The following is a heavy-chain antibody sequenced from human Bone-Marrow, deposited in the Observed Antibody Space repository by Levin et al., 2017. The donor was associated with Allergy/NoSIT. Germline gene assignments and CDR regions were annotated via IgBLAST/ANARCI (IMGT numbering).Heavy chain of an antibody. CDR2: FDSEKAKT. CDR3: ATAVVVTATTDY. CDR1: GYTLTELS. D-gene: IGHD2-15*01. V-gene: IGHV1-24*01. J-gene: IGHJ4*02. Sequence: GGSLRLSCKVSGYTLTELSIHWVRQAPGKGLEWMGGFDSEKAKTIYAQKFQGRFTMTEDTSTDTAYMELSSLRSEDTAVYYCATAVVVTATTDYWGQGTLVTISS.